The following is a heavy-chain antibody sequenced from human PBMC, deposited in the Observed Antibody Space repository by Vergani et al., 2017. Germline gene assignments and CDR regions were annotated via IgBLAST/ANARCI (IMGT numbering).Heavy chain of an antibody. CDR1: GGSISSSSYY. CDR3: ARGEGDYDILTGYYTDYFDY. Sequence: QLQLQESGPGLVKPSENLSLTCTVSGGSISSSSYYWGWLRQPPGKGLEWIGSIYYSGSTYYNPSLKSRVTISVDTSKNQFSLKLSSVTAADTAVYYCARGEGDYDILTGYYTDYFDYWGQGTLVTVSS. V-gene: IGHV4-39*07. J-gene: IGHJ4*02. CDR2: IYYSGST. D-gene: IGHD3-9*01.